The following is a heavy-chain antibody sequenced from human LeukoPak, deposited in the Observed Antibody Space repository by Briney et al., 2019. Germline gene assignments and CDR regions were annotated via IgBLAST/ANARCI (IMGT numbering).Heavy chain of an antibody. Sequence: GGSLRLSCAASGFTFSSYAMHWVRQAPGKGLEYVSAISSNGGSTYYANSVKGRFTISRDNSKNTLYLQMGSLRAEDMAVYYCARDVCGSTSCYFFDYWGQGTLVTVSS. CDR3: ARDVCGSTSCYFFDY. D-gene: IGHD2-2*01. J-gene: IGHJ4*02. V-gene: IGHV3-64*01. CDR1: GFTFSSYA. CDR2: ISSNGGST.